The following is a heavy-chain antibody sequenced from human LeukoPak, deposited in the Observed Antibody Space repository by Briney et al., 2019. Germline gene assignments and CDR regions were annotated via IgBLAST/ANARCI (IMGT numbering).Heavy chain of an antibody. Sequence: SETLSLTCTVSGGSISSSSYYWGWIRQPPGKGLEWIGSIYYSGSTYYNPSLKSRVTISVDTSKNQFSLKLSSVTAADTAVYYCASWVGITMVRGVIYRCYYFDYWGQGTLVTVSS. CDR3: ASWVGITMVRGVIYRCYYFDY. CDR2: IYYSGST. J-gene: IGHJ4*02. D-gene: IGHD3-10*01. V-gene: IGHV4-39*01. CDR1: GGSISSSSYY.